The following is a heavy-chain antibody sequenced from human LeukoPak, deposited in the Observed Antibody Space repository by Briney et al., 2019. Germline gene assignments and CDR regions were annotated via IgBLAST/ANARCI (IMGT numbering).Heavy chain of an antibody. D-gene: IGHD3-10*01. CDR2: INSDGSST. J-gene: IGHJ6*04. CDR1: GFTFSSYW. CDR3: ARDNWFSGMAV. Sequence: GGSLRLSRAASGFTFSSYWMHWVRQAPGKGLVWVSRINSDGSSTSYADSVKGRFTISRDNVKNTLYLQMNSLRAEDTAVYYCARDNWFSGMAVWGKGTTVTVSS. V-gene: IGHV3-74*01.